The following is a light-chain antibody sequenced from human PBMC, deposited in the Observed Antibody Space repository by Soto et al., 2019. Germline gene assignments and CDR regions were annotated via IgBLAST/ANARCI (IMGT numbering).Light chain of an antibody. V-gene: IGKV3-20*01. Sequence: EIVLTQSPGTLSLSPGERATLSCRASQSVSSTYIAWYQQNPGQAPRLLIYGASSRATGIPDRFSGSGSGTDFILTISRLEPEDFAVYFCQQYGRSPPFTFGQGTKVEIE. CDR3: QQYGRSPPFT. CDR1: QSVSSTY. CDR2: GAS. J-gene: IGKJ2*01.